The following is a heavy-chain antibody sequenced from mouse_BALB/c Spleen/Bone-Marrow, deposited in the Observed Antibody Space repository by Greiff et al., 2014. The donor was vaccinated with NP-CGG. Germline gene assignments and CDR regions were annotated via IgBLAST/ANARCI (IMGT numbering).Heavy chain of an antibody. V-gene: IGHV7-3*02. CDR3: AREGVYSGNPYWYFDV. CDR1: GFTFTDYY. CDR2: IRNKANGYTT. J-gene: IGHJ1*01. D-gene: IGHD2-1*01. Sequence: EVKLVESGGGLVQPGGSLRLSCATSGFTFTDYYMSWVRQPPGKALEWLGFIRNKANGYTTEYSASVKGRFTISRDNSQSILYLQMNTLRAEDSATYYCAREGVYSGNPYWYFDVWGAGTTVTVSS.